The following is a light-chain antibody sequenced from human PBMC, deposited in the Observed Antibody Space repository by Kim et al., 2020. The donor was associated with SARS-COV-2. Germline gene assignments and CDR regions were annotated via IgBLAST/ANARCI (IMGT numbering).Light chain of an antibody. CDR1: QDISNY. V-gene: IGKV1-27*01. CDR2: AAS. J-gene: IGKJ1*01. CDR3: QKCDSAPWT. Sequence: GDSVTITCRASQDISNYLAWFQLKPGKAPKLLIYAASALQPGVPYRFSGSGSGTDFTLTVTSLQPEDVATYYCQKCDSAPWTFGQGTKVDIK.